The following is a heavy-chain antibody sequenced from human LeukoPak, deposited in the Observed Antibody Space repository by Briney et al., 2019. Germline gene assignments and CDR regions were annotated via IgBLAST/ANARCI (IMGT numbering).Heavy chain of an antibody. Sequence: SSETLSLTCAVYGGSFSGYYWSWIRQPPGKGLEWIGEINHSGSTNYNPSLKSRVTISVDTSKNQFSLNLSSVTAADTAFYYCARDGGSAYYYMDVWGKGTPVTVSS. V-gene: IGHV4-34*01. J-gene: IGHJ6*03. D-gene: IGHD3-16*01. CDR2: INHSGST. CDR3: ARDGGSAYYYMDV. CDR1: GGSFSGYY.